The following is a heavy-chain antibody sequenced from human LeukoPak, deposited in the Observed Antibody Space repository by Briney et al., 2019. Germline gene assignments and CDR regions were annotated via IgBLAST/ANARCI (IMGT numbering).Heavy chain of an antibody. V-gene: IGHV3-30*18. CDR1: GFTFSSYG. J-gene: IGHJ4*02. D-gene: IGHD3-3*01. Sequence: SGRSLRLSCAASGFTFSSYGMHWVRQAPGKGLEWVAVISYDGSNKYYADSVKGRFTISRDNSKNTLYLQMNSLRAEDTAVYYCANYWAGTIFGVAVMDYWGQGTLVTVSS. CDR2: ISYDGSNK. CDR3: ANYWAGTIFGVAVMDY.